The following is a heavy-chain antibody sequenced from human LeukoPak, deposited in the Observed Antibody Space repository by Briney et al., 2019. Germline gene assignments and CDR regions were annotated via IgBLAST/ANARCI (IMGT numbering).Heavy chain of an antibody. Sequence: GGSLRLSCAASGFTFTIFGLNWVRQAPGKVPEWVSYIDARSGITYYADSVQGRFTISRDNAQESVFLQMNSLRAEDTATYFCARRGTDASFSFFDVWGQGTMVTVSS. D-gene: IGHD1-1*01. CDR3: ARRGTDASFSFFDV. CDR2: IDARSGIT. J-gene: IGHJ3*01. V-gene: IGHV3-48*01. CDR1: GFTFTIFG.